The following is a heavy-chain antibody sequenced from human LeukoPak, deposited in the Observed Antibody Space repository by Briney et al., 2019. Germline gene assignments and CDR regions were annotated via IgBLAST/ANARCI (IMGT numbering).Heavy chain of an antibody. D-gene: IGHD6-19*01. Sequence: SVKVSCKASGYTSTSYGISWVRQAPGQGLEWMGWISAYNGNTNYAQKLQGRVTMTTDTSTSTAYMELRSLRSDDTAVYYCARESPYSSGWYGDAFDIWGQGTMVTVSS. J-gene: IGHJ3*02. CDR1: GYTSTSYG. V-gene: IGHV1-18*01. CDR3: ARESPYSSGWYGDAFDI. CDR2: ISAYNGNT.